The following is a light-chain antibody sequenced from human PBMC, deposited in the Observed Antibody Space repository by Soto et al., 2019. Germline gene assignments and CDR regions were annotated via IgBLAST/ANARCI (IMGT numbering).Light chain of an antibody. CDR3: QQYGSSPTT. CDR2: GAS. J-gene: IGKJ1*01. Sequence: ETVLTQSPGTLSLSPGERATLSCRASQTVLNNYLTWYQQKPGQAPRRLIFGASIRATGIPDRFSGSGSGTDFTLTISRLEPEDFAVYYCQQYGSSPTTFGQGTKVDIK. V-gene: IGKV3-20*01. CDR1: QTVLNNY.